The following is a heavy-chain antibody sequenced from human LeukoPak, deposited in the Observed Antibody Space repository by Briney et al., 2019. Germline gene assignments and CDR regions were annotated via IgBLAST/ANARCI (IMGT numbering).Heavy chain of an antibody. Sequence: GGSLRLSCAASGFTFSNYALNWVRQARGKGLELVSYISSSTSTMYYADSVKGRFTISRDNAKNSLSLQMNSLRDEDMAVYYCARTDSSGYFFDYWGQGTLVTVSS. CDR2: ISSSTSTM. V-gene: IGHV3-48*02. D-gene: IGHD3-22*01. J-gene: IGHJ4*02. CDR1: GFTFSNYA. CDR3: ARTDSSGYFFDY.